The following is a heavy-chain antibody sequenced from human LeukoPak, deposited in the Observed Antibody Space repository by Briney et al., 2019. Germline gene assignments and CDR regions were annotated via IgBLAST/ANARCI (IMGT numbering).Heavy chain of an antibody. CDR3: ARPAYGSGSYSGFDY. D-gene: IGHD3-10*01. Sequence: PSETLSLTCTVSGGSISSSSYYWGWIRQPPGKGLEWIGTIYYSGSTHYNPSLKSRVTISEDTSKNQFSLKLSSVTAADTAVYYCARPAYGSGSYSGFDYWGQGTLVIVSS. CDR2: IYYSGST. V-gene: IGHV4-39*01. J-gene: IGHJ4*02. CDR1: GGSISSSSYY.